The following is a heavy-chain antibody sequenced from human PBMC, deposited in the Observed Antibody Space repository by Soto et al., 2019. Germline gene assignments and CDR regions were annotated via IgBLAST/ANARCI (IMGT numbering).Heavy chain of an antibody. V-gene: IGHV3-23*01. J-gene: IGHJ3*02. CDR3: ARDRRDYYGSGSYYQNAFDI. CDR2: VSGSGGNT. D-gene: IGHD3-10*01. CDR1: GFTFSNYA. Sequence: GGSLRLSCAASGFTFSNYAMSWVRQAPGKGLEWVSAVSGSGGNTYYADSVQGRFTISRDNAKNMLNLQMNSLRAEDTAVYYCARDRRDYYGSGSYYQNAFDIWGQGTMVTVSS.